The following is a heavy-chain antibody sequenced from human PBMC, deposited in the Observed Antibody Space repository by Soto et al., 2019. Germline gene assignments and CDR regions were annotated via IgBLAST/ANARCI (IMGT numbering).Heavy chain of an antibody. CDR1: GYSFSTFW. V-gene: IGHV5-51*01. J-gene: IGHJ6*02. CDR2: IYPGDSDT. Sequence: PGESLKISCKGSGYSFSTFWIGWVRQMPGKGLEWMGTIYPGDSDTRFNPSFQGQVTISADKSTSTAYLQWSSLKASDTAMYYCARYYDSWSGPHHYGMDVWGRGTTMTVPS. D-gene: IGHD3-3*01. CDR3: ARYYDSWSGPHHYGMDV.